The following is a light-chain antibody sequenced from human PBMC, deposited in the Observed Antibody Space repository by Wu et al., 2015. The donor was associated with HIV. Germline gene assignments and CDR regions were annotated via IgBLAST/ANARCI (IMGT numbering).Light chain of an antibody. V-gene: IGKV3-20*01. Sequence: ENVLTQSPGSLSLSPGESATLSCRASQSVDNNYLAWYQQRSGRAPRLLIYAASSRAADIPDRFSGSGSGTDFSLTISRLESEDFAVYYCQQYGTSSGVTFGQGTRLEIK. J-gene: IGKJ5*01. CDR3: QQYGTSSGVT. CDR2: AAS. CDR1: QSVDNNY.